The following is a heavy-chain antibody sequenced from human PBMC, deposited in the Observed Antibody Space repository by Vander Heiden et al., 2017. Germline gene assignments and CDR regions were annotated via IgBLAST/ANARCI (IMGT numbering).Heavy chain of an antibody. CDR1: GYTFTSYD. V-gene: IGHV1-8*01. J-gene: IGHJ4*02. Sequence: QVPLVQSGAEVKKPGASVKVSCKASGYTFTSYDITWVRQATAQGLDWMGWMNPNRGNTGYAQKFKGRVTMTRNTSISTAYMELSSLRSEDTAVYYCARLGGTQWYSGSYFIDYWGQGTLVTVSS. CDR3: ARLGGTQWYSGSYFIDY. CDR2: MNPNRGNT. D-gene: IGHD1-26*01.